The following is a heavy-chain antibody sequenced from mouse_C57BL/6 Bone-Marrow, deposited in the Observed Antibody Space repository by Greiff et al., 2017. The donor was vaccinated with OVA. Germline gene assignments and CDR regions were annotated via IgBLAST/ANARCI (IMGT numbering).Heavy chain of an antibody. Sequence: VQLQESGAELARPGASVKLSCKASGYTFTSYGISWVKQSTGQGLEWIGEIYPRSGNTYYNEKFKGKATLTADKSSSTAYMELRSLTSEDSAVYFCARTSGNGDFGYWGQGTTLTVSS. CDR1: GYTFTSYG. D-gene: IGHD4-1*01. V-gene: IGHV1-81*01. J-gene: IGHJ2*01. CDR3: ARTSGNGDFGY. CDR2: IYPRSGNT.